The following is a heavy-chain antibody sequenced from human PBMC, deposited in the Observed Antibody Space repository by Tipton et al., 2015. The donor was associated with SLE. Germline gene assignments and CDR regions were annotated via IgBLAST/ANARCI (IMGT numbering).Heavy chain of an antibody. V-gene: IGHV3-30*04. Sequence: SLRLSCAASGFTFSSYAMHWVRQAPGKGLEWVAVISYDGSNKYYADSVKGRFTISRDNSKNTLYLQMNSLRAEDTAVYYCARTADCSSTSCYTGGGYFQHWGQGTLVTVSS. CDR1: GFTFSSYA. J-gene: IGHJ1*01. CDR2: ISYDGSNK. CDR3: ARTADCSSTSCYTGGGYFQH. D-gene: IGHD2-2*02.